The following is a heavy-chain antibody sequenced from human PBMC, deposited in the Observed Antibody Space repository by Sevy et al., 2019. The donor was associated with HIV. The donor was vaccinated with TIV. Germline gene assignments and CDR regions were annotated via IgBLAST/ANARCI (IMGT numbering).Heavy chain of an antibody. V-gene: IGHV1-24*01. CDR1: GYSLTKLS. CDR3: ATAGLKYFSGSSSYQGDWFDP. J-gene: IGHJ5*02. D-gene: IGHD2-15*01. CDR2: FAPQYGER. Sequence: GESLKISCKISGYSLTKLSIHWVRQAPGRGLEWMGEFAPQYGERIYAQRFQGRLTMAEDTSPDTAFMELSSLTSEDTAIYYCATAGLKYFSGSSSYQGDWFDPWGQGTLVTVSS.